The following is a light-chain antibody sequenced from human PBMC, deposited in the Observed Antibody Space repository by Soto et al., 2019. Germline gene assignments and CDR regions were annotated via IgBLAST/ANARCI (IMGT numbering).Light chain of an antibody. J-gene: IGKJ3*01. CDR3: QQYDNLPPFT. CDR2: DAS. Sequence: DIQMTQSPSSLSASVGDRVTITCQASQDISNYLNWYQQKPGKAPKLLIYDASNLETGVPSRFIGSGSVTDFTFTISSLQPEDIATYYCQQYDNLPPFTFGPGTKVDIK. CDR1: QDISNY. V-gene: IGKV1-33*01.